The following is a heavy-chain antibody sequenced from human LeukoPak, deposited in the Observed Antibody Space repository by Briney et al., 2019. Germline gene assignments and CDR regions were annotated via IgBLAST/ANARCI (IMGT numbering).Heavy chain of an antibody. V-gene: IGHV4-34*01. Sequence: PSETLSLTCAVYGGSFSGYYWSWIRQPPGKGLEWIGEINHSGSTNYNPSLKSRVTISVDTSKNQFPLKLSSVTAADTAVYFCARGLAAAYDYNWLDPWGQGILVIVSS. CDR2: INHSGST. J-gene: IGHJ5*02. D-gene: IGHD5-12*01. CDR3: ARGLAAAYDYNWLDP. CDR1: GGSFSGYY.